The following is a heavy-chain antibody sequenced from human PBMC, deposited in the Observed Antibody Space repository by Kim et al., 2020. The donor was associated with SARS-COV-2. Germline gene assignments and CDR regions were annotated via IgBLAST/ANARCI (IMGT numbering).Heavy chain of an antibody. J-gene: IGHJ4*02. D-gene: IGHD4-17*01. Sequence: GGSLRLSCAASGFTFSSYAMHWVRQAPGKGLEWVSLISYDGSNKYYADSVKGRFTISRDNSKNTLYLQMNSLRAEDTAVYYCARVGDYPSLVDYWGQGTLVTVSS. CDR2: ISYDGSNK. CDR3: ARVGDYPSLVDY. CDR1: GFTFSSYA. V-gene: IGHV3-30-3*01.